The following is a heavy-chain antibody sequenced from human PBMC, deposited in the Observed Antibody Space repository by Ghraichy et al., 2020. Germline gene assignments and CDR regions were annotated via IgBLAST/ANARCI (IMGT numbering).Heavy chain of an antibody. CDR1: GGSFSGYY. CDR2: INHSGST. J-gene: IGHJ6*02. D-gene: IGHD3-9*01. CDR3: ARGGLRYFDWFKSFHGMDV. Sequence: SETLSLTCAVYGGSFSGYYWSWIRQPPGKGLEWIGEINHSGSTNYNPSLKSRVTISVDTSKNQFSLKLSSVTAADTAVYYCARGGLRYFDWFKSFHGMDVWGQGTTVTVSS. V-gene: IGHV4-34*01.